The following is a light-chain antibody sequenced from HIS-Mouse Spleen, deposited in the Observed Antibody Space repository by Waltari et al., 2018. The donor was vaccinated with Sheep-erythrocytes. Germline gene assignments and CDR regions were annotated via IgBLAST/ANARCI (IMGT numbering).Light chain of an antibody. CDR3: YSTDSSGNHSRV. CDR1: ALPKKY. Sequence: SYELTQPPSVSVSPGQTARITCSGDALPKKYAYWYQQKSGQAPVLVIYEDSKRPSGIPERFSGSSAVTMATLTISGAQVEDEADYYCYSTDSSGNHSRVFGGGTKLTVL. CDR2: EDS. J-gene: IGLJ3*02. V-gene: IGLV3-10*01.